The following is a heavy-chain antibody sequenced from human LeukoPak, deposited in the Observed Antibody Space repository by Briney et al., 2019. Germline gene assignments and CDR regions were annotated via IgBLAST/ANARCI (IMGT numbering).Heavy chain of an antibody. CDR3: ARSYYDSLTGFGDF. CDR1: GGTFSRFA. J-gene: IGHJ4*02. D-gene: IGHD3-9*01. V-gene: IGHV1-69*13. CDR2: IIPMLGTA. Sequence: GASVKVSCEASGGTFSRFALNWVRQAPGQGLEWMGGIIPMLGTANYAQKFQGRVTITADESTSTAYMELSSLRSEDTALYYCARSYYDSLTGFGDFWGQGTLVTVSS.